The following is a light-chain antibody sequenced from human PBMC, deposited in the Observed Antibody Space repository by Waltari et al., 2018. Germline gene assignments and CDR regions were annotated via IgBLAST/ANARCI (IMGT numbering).Light chain of an antibody. CDR1: SGRTDSKY. CDR2: KDN. V-gene: IGLV6-57*03. Sequence: VFTQPHSVSGSPGQTVTISCTRSSGRTDSKYVQWYQQRPGSAPTTVIYKDNQRPSGVPDRCSGSIDSSSNSASLTISGLKSEDEADYYCQSADGYYNVLFGGGTRLTVL. J-gene: IGLJ2*01. CDR3: QSADGYYNVL.